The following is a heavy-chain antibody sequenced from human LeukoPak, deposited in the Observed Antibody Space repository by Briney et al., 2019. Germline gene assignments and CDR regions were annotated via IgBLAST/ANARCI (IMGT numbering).Heavy chain of an antibody. CDR2: ISYSGST. CDR3: ARLILSGSYLYYFDY. CDR1: GGSISSYF. V-gene: IGHV4-59*08. D-gene: IGHD1-26*01. Sequence: SETLSLTSTVSGGSISSYFWSWIRQPPGKGLEWIGYISYSGSTNYNPSLKSRVTISVDMSKNQFSLKLSSVTAADTAVYHCARLILSGSYLYYFDYWGQGTLVTVSS. J-gene: IGHJ4*02.